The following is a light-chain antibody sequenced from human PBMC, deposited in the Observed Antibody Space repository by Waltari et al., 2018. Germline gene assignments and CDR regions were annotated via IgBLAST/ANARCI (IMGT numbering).Light chain of an antibody. V-gene: IGKV3-20*01. J-gene: IGKJ2*01. Sequence: VLTQSPGTLSLSPGDRATLSCRASQSITKRYFPWYQQKPGQAPRILIYGASSRAAGSPDRFSGSGSGTEFTLTISRLEAEDSAVYYCQQYGSSIMYTFGQGTKLEIK. CDR3: QQYGSSIMYT. CDR2: GAS. CDR1: QSITKRY.